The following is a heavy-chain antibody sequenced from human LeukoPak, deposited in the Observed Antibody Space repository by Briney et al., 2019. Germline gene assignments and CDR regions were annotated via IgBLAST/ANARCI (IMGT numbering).Heavy chain of an antibody. CDR1: GGTFSSYA. Sequence: ASVTVSCTASGGTFSSYAISWVRQAPGQGLEWMGGIIPIFGTTNYAQKFQGRVTITADESTSTAYMELSSLRSEDTAVYYCARESAVAGTASDYWGQGTLVTVSS. V-gene: IGHV1-69*13. CDR3: ARESAVAGTASDY. J-gene: IGHJ4*02. D-gene: IGHD6-19*01. CDR2: IIPIFGTT.